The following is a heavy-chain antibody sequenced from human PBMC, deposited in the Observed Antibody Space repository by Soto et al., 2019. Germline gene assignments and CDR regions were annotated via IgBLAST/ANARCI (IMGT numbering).Heavy chain of an antibody. Sequence: QVTLKESGPVLVKPTETLTLTCTVSGFSLSNARMGVSWIRQPPGKALEWLAHIFSNDEKSYSTSLKSRLTISKDTYNSHVVLTMPNMDPVDTASYYCARILTHSSGWYADAFDIWGQGTMVTVSS. CDR1: GFSLSNARMG. CDR2: IFSNDEK. CDR3: ARILTHSSGWYADAFDI. D-gene: IGHD6-19*01. J-gene: IGHJ3*02. V-gene: IGHV2-26*01.